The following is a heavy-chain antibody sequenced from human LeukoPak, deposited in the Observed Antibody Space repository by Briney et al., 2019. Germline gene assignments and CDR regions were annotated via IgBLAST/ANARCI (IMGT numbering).Heavy chain of an antibody. CDR3: AKDIVYYYDSSGYWKD. J-gene: IGHJ4*02. D-gene: IGHD3-22*01. CDR1: GFTFDDYA. V-gene: IGHV3-9*01. CDR2: ISWNSGSI. Sequence: GRSLRLSCAASGFTFDDYAMHWVRQAPGKGLEWVSGISWNSGSIGYADSVKGRFTISRDSAKNSLYLQMNSLRAEDTALYYCAKDIVYYYDSSGYWKDWGQGTLVTVSS.